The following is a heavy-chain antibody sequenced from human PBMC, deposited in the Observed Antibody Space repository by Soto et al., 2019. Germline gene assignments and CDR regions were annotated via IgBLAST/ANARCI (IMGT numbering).Heavy chain of an antibody. D-gene: IGHD1-20*01. V-gene: IGHV1-46*01. Sequence: QVQLVQSGAEVKKPGASVKVSCKASGYTFTNYYMHWVRQAPGQGLEWMGIIDPSGGSTSYAQKFQGRVTMTRDTSTGTVYMEVSSLRSEVTAVYYCARSHNWRLGQNWGQGNLVTVSS. CDR3: ARSHNWRLGQN. CDR2: IDPSGGST. J-gene: IGHJ4*02. CDR1: GYTFTNYY.